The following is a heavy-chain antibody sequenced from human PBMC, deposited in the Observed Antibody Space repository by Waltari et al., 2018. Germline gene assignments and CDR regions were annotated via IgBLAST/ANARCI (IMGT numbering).Heavy chain of an antibody. D-gene: IGHD3-10*01. CDR3: ARVSYSNYFDF. CDR1: RGSITTSSYH. CDR2: IYMTGTN. V-gene: IGHV4-61*02. J-gene: IGHJ4*02. Sequence: QVHLQESGPGLVKPSQTLSLTCTVSRGSITTSSYHWSWIRQPAGKGLEWIGRIYMTGTNAYNPSLMTRVTMAVDTSKNQFSLNVTAVTAADTGVYYCARVSYSNYFDFWGQGALVTVSS.